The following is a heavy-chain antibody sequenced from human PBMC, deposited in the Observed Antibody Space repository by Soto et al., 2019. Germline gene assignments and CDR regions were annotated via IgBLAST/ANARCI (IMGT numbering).Heavy chain of an antibody. D-gene: IGHD6-13*01. J-gene: IGHJ4*02. Sequence: QVQLVQSGAEVKKPGASVKVSCEASGYTFINYGINWVRQAPGLGLEWMGWINTYNGNTNYAQKIQGRVTMTTDTSTSTAYMELRSLRSDDTAVYYCARDHFSSSWYGFDYWGQGTLVTVSS. CDR2: INTYNGNT. CDR1: GYTFINYG. CDR3: ARDHFSSSWYGFDY. V-gene: IGHV1-18*01.